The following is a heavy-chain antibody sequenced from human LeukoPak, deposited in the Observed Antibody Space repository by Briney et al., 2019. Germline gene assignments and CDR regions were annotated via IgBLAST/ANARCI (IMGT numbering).Heavy chain of an antibody. D-gene: IGHD3-22*01. Sequence: VKVSCKASGYTFTGYYMHWVRQAPGQGLEWMGWINPNSGGTNYAQKFQGWVTMTRGTSISTAYMELSRLRSDDTAVYYCATGTYYYDSSGLMDVWGQGTTVTVSS. V-gene: IGHV1-2*04. CDR1: GYTFTGYY. CDR3: ATGTYYYDSSGLMDV. J-gene: IGHJ6*02. CDR2: INPNSGGT.